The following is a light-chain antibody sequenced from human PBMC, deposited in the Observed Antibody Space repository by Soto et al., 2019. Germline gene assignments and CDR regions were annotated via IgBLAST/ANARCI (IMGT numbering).Light chain of an antibody. Sequence: DIVMTQSPATLSVAPGERVTFSCRASQGVSRKLAWYQHKPGQAPTLPISGASTGATGTPARCSGSGSGTEFTLTISSLQSEDCAIYYCQQYHTWPITFGGGTKVEIK. J-gene: IGKJ4*01. CDR1: QGVSRK. CDR2: GAS. V-gene: IGKV3-15*01. CDR3: QQYHTWPIT.